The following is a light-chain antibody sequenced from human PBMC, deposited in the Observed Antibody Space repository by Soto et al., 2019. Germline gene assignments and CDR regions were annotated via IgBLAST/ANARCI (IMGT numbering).Light chain of an antibody. CDR2: GAS. J-gene: IGKJ4*01. V-gene: IGKV1-39*01. CDR1: QSISTY. CDR3: QQTFITPPLT. Sequence: DIQMTQSPSSLSASIGDRITITCRASQSISTYLNWYQQKPGKAPGLLIYGASTLQSGVPSRFSGSGSATDFPLTISSLQPEDFATYYCQQTFITPPLTFGGGTKVEIK.